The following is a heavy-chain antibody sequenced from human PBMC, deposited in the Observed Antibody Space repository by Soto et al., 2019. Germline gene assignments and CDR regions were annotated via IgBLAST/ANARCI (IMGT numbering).Heavy chain of an antibody. CDR1: GGTFSSYT. Sequence: SVKVSCKASGGTFSSYTISWVRQAPGQGLEWMGRIIPILGIADYAQKFQGRVTITADKSTSTAYMELSSLRSEDTAVYYCARGVGSTSSPYAFDIWGQGTMVTVSS. D-gene: IGHD2-2*01. CDR2: IIPILGIA. CDR3: ARGVGSTSSPYAFDI. V-gene: IGHV1-69*02. J-gene: IGHJ3*02.